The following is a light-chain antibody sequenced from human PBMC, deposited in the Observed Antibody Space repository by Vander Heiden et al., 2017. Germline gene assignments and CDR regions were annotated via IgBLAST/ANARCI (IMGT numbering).Light chain of an antibody. V-gene: IGLV1-44*01. CDR3: AAWDDSLNGWV. CDR2: SNN. Sequence: QSVLTQPPSASETPRHRVTISCSGSRSNIGSNTVTWYQQRPGTAPKLLIYSNNQRPSGVPDRFSGSKSGTSASLAISGLQSEDEADYYCAAWDDSLNGWVFGGGTKLTVL. J-gene: IGLJ3*02. CDR1: RSNIGSNT.